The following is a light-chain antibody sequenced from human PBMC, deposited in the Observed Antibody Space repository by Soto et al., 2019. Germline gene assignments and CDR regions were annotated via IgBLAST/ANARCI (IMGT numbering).Light chain of an antibody. V-gene: IGLV2-23*02. CDR3: FSYAGSSTL. J-gene: IGLJ2*01. Sequence: QSVLTQPASVSGSPGQSITISCTGTSSDVGSYNLVSWYQQHPGKAPKLMIYEVSKRPSGVSNRFSGSKSGNTASLTISGLQAEDEADYYCFSYAGSSTLFGGGTKLTVL. CDR2: EVS. CDR1: SSDVGSYNL.